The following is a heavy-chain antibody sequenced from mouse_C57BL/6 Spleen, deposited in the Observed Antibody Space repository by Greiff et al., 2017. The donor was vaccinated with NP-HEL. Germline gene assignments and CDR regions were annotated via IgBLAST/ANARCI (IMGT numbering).Heavy chain of an antibody. CDR1: GYTFTDYY. V-gene: IGHV1-26*01. J-gene: IGHJ4*01. D-gene: IGHD2-10*01. CDR3: ARSPTFMDY. CDR2: INPNNGGT. Sequence: EVQLQQSGPELVKPGASVKISCKASGYTFTDYYMNWVKQSHGKSLEWIGDINPNNGGTSYNQKFKGKATLTVDKSSSTAYMELRSLTSEDSAVYYCARSPTFMDYWGQGTSVTVSS.